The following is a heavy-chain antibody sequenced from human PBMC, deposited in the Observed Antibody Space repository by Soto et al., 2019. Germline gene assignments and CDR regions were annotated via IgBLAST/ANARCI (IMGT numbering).Heavy chain of an antibody. D-gene: IGHD5-12*01. CDR3: ARPPHNSGYASFDP. J-gene: IGHJ5*02. CDR1: GFTFSSYE. V-gene: IGHV3-48*03. CDR2: ISSSGSTI. Sequence: GGSLRLSCAASGFTFSSYEMNWVRQAPGKGLEWVSYISSSGSTIYYADSVKGRFTISRDNAKNSLYLQMNSLRAEEPAVYYCARPPHNSGYASFDPWGQGTLVTVSS.